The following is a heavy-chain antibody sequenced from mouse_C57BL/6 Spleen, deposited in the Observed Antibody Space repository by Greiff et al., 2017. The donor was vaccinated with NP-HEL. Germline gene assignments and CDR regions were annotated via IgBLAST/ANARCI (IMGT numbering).Heavy chain of an antibody. CDR2: ISGGGGNP. V-gene: IGHV5-9*01. Sequence: EVKLVESGGGLVKPGGSLKLSCAASGFTFSSYTMSWVRQTPEKRLAWVATISGGGGNPYYPDSVQGRFTISRDNAKNTLYLQMNSLRSEDTALYYCARHEALYYGSSYDWYFDVWGTGTTVTVSS. CDR3: ARHEALYYGSSYDWYFDV. J-gene: IGHJ1*03. D-gene: IGHD1-1*01. CDR1: GFTFSSYT.